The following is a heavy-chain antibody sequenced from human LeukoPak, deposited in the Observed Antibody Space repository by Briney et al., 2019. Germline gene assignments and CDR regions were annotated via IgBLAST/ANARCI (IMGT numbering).Heavy chain of an antibody. CDR2: IRYDGSNK. CDR1: GFSISTYD. CDR3: AKEYNYYFDY. D-gene: IGHD1-1*01. Sequence: GGSLRLSCAASGFSISTYDMHWVRQAPGKGLEWVTVIRYDGSNKYYADSVKGRFTISRDNSKNTVYLRMNSLRAEDTAVYYCAKEYNYYFDYWGQGTLVTVSS. J-gene: IGHJ4*02. V-gene: IGHV3-30*02.